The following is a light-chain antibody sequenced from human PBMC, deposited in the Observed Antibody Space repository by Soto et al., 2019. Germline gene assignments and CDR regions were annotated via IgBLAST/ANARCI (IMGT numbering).Light chain of an antibody. CDR2: GAS. CDR3: QQYNNSVVT. Sequence: EIVMTQSPGTLSVSPGERATLSCRASQSVRSDVAWYQHKPGQAPRLLIYGASTRATGIPARFIGSGSETEFTLTSSRLQSEDFAIYYWQQYNNSVVTFGQGTRLEIK. J-gene: IGKJ5*01. V-gene: IGKV3-15*01. CDR1: QSVRSD.